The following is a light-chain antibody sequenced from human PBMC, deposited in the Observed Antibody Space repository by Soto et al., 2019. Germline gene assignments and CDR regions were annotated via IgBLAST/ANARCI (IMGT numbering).Light chain of an antibody. CDR2: DDS. V-gene: IGLV3-21*02. CDR1: NIGSKS. J-gene: IGLJ1*01. CDR3: PVWDSSSDHYV. Sequence: SYELTQPPSVSVAPGQTARITCGGKNIGSKSVHWYQQKPGQAPVLVVYDDSDRPSGIPERFSGSNSGNTATLTISRVEAGDEADYYCPVWDSSSDHYVFGTGTKVTVL.